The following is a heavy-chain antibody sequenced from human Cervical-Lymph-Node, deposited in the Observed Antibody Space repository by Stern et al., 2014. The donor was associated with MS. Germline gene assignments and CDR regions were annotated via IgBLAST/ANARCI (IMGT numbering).Heavy chain of an antibody. CDR1: GFTFSSYW. CDR2: INSDGSST. J-gene: IGHJ4*02. D-gene: IGHD4-17*01. CDR3: AREGAYGDHCDY. Sequence: EVHLVESEGGLVQPGGSLRLSCAASGFTFSSYWMHCVRQAPVKGLLWFSRINSDGSSTSYADSVKGRFTISRDNAKNTLYLQMNSLRAEDTAVYYCAREGAYGDHCDYWGQGTLVTVSS. V-gene: IGHV3-74*01.